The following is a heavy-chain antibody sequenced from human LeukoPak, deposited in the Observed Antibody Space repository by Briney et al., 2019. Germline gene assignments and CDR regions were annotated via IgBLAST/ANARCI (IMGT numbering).Heavy chain of an antibody. CDR2: INIGNGNT. D-gene: IGHD3-22*01. V-gene: IGHV1-3*04. Sequence: ASVKVSCKASGYTFINHAIHWVRQAPGQRLEWMGWINIGNGNTKYSQNFQGRVTVTRDTSTSTVYMELSSLRSEDTAVYYCARSRPRGFTMIVVVNPDFDYWGQGTLVTVSS. J-gene: IGHJ4*02. CDR3: ARSRPRGFTMIVVVNPDFDY. CDR1: GYTFINHA.